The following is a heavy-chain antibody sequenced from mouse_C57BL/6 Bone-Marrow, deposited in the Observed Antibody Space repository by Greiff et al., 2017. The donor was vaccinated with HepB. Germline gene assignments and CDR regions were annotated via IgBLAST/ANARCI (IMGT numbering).Heavy chain of an antibody. CDR2: ISSGGSYT. CDR1: GFTFSSYG. Sequence: EVQLVESGGDLVKPGGSLKLSCAASGFTFSSYGMSWVRQTPDKRLEWVATISSGGSYTYYPDSVKGRFTISRDNVKNTLYLQMSSLKSEDTAMYYCARHEGSNWDDAMDYWGQGTSVTVSS. CDR3: ARHEGSNWDDAMDY. D-gene: IGHD4-1*02. J-gene: IGHJ4*01. V-gene: IGHV5-6*01.